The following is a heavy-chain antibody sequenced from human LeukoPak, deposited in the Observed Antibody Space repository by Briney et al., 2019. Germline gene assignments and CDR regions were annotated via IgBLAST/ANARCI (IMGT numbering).Heavy chain of an antibody. Sequence: PSETLSLTCAVHGGSFSGYYWNWIRQPPGKGLEWIGEINHSGSTNYNPSLKSRVTISVDTSKNQFSLKLSSVTAADTAVYYCAXXXXYESSLDYWGQGTLVTV. CDR2: INHSGST. D-gene: IGHD3-22*01. CDR1: GGSFSGYY. J-gene: IGHJ4*02. V-gene: IGHV4-34*01. CDR3: AXXXXYESSLDY.